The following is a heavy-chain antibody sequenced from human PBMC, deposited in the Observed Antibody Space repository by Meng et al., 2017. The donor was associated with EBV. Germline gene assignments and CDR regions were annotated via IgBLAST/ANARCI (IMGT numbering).Heavy chain of an antibody. CDR3: AGSYGGVLNY. CDR1: GGSFSCYY. Sequence: VQLQQWGARLLNPSETLSLTCAVYGGSFSCYYWSWIRQPPGKGLEWIGEINHSGSTNYNPSLKSRVTISVDTSKNQFSLKLSSVTAADTAVYYCAGSYGGVLNYWGQGTLVTVSS. J-gene: IGHJ4*02. D-gene: IGHD4-23*01. V-gene: IGHV4-34*01. CDR2: INHSGST.